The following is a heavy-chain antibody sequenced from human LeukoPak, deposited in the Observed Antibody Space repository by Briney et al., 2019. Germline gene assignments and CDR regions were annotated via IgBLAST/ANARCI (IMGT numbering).Heavy chain of an antibody. J-gene: IGHJ6*04. CDR1: GGSFSSYY. Sequence: PSETLSLTCAVYGGSFSSYYWTWIRQPPGKGLEWIGEINHSGSTNYNPSLKSRVIMSVDKSKNQFSLKLSSVTAADTAVYYCASEAAAGTEMDVWGKGTTVTISS. V-gene: IGHV4-34*01. D-gene: IGHD6-13*01. CDR3: ASEAAAGTEMDV. CDR2: INHSGST.